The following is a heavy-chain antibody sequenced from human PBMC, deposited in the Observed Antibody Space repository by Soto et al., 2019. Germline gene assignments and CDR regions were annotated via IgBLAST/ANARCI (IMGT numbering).Heavy chain of an antibody. J-gene: IGHJ4*02. CDR3: PTRSDYSYGFSFDY. D-gene: IGHD5-18*01. CDR2: FYYSGST. CDR1: GGSISSSTYY. V-gene: IGHV4-39*01. Sequence: SETLSLTCSVSGGSISSSTYYWGWIRQPPGKGLEWIGSFYYSGSTYYNPSLKSRVTISVDASKNQFSLRLSSVTAADTAVYYCPTRSDYSYGFSFDYWGQGTLVTVSS.